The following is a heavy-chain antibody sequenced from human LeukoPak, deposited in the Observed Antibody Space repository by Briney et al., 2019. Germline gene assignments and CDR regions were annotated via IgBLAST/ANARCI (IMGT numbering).Heavy chain of an antibody. CDR2: IYYSGIT. CDR3: AKDPPILRWSFDY. Sequence: SETLSLTCTVSGDSISSYYWYWFRQPPGKELEWIACIYYSGITHYNPSLKSRVTISLDTSKNQFSLRLSSVTAEDTAVYYCAKDPPILRWSFDYWGQGTLVTVSS. V-gene: IGHV4-59*12. J-gene: IGHJ4*02. CDR1: GDSISSYY. D-gene: IGHD4-23*01.